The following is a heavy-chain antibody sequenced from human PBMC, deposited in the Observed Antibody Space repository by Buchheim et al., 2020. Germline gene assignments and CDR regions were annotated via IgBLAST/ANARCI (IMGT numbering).Heavy chain of an antibody. D-gene: IGHD3-22*01. J-gene: IGHJ6*02. CDR1: GFTFGSYA. Sequence: QVQLVESGGGVVQPGRSLRLSCAASGFTFGSYAMHWVRQAPGKGLEWVAVISYDGSNKYYADSVKGRFTTSRDNSKNTLYLQMNSLRAEDTAVYYCARDQGYSSGYYYYYYGMDVWGQGTT. CDR2: ISYDGSNK. CDR3: ARDQGYSSGYYYYYYGMDV. V-gene: IGHV3-30*04.